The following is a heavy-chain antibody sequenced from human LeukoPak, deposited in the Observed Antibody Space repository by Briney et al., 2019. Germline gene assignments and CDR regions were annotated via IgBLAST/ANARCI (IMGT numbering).Heavy chain of an antibody. CDR1: GGSISSSSYY. CDR2: IYYSGST. D-gene: IGHD1-26*01. CDR3: ARQGYYVGATGSDY. Sequence: SETLSLTCTVSGGSISSSSYYWGWIRQPPGKGLEWIGSIYYSGSTYYNPSLKSRVTISVDTSKNQFSLKLSSVTAADTAVYYSARQGYYVGATGSDYWGQGTLVTVSS. J-gene: IGHJ4*02. V-gene: IGHV4-39*01.